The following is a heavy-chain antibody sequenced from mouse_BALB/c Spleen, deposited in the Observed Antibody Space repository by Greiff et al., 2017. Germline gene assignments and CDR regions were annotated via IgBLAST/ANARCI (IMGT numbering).Heavy chain of an antibody. CDR2: INPNNGGT. Sequence: EVQLQQSGPELVKPGASVKIPCKASGYTFTDYNMDWVKQSHGKSLEWIGDINPNNGGTIYNQKFKGKATLTVDKSSSTAYMELRSLTSEDTAVYYCARPIHYGSSYGYAMDYWGQGTSVTVSS. V-gene: IGHV1-18*01. J-gene: IGHJ4*01. D-gene: IGHD1-1*01. CDR1: GYTFTDYN. CDR3: ARPIHYGSSYGYAMDY.